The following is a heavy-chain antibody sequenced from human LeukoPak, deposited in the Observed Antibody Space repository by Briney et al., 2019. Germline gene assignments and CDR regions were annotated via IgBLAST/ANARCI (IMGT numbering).Heavy chain of an antibody. V-gene: IGHV3-23*01. Sequence: GGSLRLSCAVSGFTFSSYAMSWVRQAPGKGLEWVSTIRSSGGSTYYADSVKGRFTISRDNSKSTLYLQMNSLRAEDTAVYYCAKDRRGASGWDYFDYWGQGTLVIVSS. D-gene: IGHD6-19*01. CDR1: GFTFSSYA. J-gene: IGHJ4*02. CDR2: IRSSGGST. CDR3: AKDRRGASGWDYFDY.